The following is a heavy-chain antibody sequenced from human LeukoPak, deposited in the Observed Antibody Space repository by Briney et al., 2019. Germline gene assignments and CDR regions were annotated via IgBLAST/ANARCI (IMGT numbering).Heavy chain of an antibody. J-gene: IGHJ4*02. CDR2: INPNSGGS. Sequence: ASVKVSCKASGYTFPANYMHWVRQAPGQGLEWMGWINPNSGGSNCAQKFQGRVTMTRETSISTAYMELSRLSSDDTAVYYCARVQVSDDDWGFFDYWGQGTLVTVSS. V-gene: IGHV1-2*02. CDR1: GYTFPANY. CDR3: ARVQVSDDDWGFFDY. D-gene: IGHD7-27*01.